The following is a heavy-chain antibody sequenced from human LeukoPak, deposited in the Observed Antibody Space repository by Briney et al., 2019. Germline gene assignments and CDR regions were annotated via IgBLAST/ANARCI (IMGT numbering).Heavy chain of an antibody. D-gene: IGHD1-26*01. V-gene: IGHV3-66*02. J-gene: IGHJ4*02. CDR1: GFTVSSNY. CDR3: ARDIAPWRGGATN. Sequence: EGSLRLSCAASGFTVSSNYMGWVRQAPEKGPEWVSVIYSGGSTYYADSVKGRFTISRDNSKNTLYLQMNSLRAEDTAVYYCARDIAPWRGGATNWGQGTLVTVSS. CDR2: IYSGGST.